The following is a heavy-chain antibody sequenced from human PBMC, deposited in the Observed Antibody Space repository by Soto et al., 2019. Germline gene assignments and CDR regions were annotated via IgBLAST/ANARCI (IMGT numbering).Heavy chain of an antibody. J-gene: IGHJ5*02. Sequence: ASVKVSCKTSGYSFTDYAVNWVRQAPGQRLEWMGWINAGNDDTKYSQKFQDRVTISRDTAASTAYMELSRLTSEDTGIYYCARLRFGFDPWGQGALVTVSS. CDR3: ARLRFGFDP. CDR2: INAGNDDT. V-gene: IGHV1-3*01. D-gene: IGHD3-16*01. CDR1: GYSFTDYA.